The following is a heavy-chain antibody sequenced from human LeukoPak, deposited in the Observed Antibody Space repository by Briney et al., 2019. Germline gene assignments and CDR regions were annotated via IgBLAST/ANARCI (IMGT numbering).Heavy chain of an antibody. CDR1: GFTFSSYG. CDR3: ARDRAAADLDY. D-gene: IGHD6-13*01. CDR2: IWYDGSNK. J-gene: IGHJ4*02. Sequence: GGSLRLSCAASGFTFSSYGMHWVRQAPGKGLEWVAVIWYDGSNKFYADSVKGRFTISRDNSKNTLYLQMNSLRAEGTAVYYCARDRAAADLDYWGQGTLVTVSS. V-gene: IGHV3-33*01.